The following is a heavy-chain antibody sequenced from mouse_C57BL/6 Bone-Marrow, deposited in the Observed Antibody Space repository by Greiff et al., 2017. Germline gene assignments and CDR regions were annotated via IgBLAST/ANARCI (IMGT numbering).Heavy chain of an antibody. CDR3: AREGSDYYGSSLGFAY. CDR1: GYSITSGYY. D-gene: IGHD1-1*01. V-gene: IGHV3-6*01. Sequence: VQLKESGPGLVKPSQSLSLTCSVTGYSITSGYYWNWIRQFPGNKLEWMGYISYDGSNNYNPSLKNRISITRDTSKNPFFLKLKSVTTEDTATYYCAREGSDYYGSSLGFAYWGQGTLVTVSA. CDR2: ISYDGSN. J-gene: IGHJ3*01.